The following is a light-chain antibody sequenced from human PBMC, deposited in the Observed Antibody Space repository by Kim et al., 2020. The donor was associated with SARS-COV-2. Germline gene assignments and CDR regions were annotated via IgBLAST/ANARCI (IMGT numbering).Light chain of an antibody. J-gene: IGKJ2*01. CDR2: KAS. Sequence: DIQMTQSPSTLSASVGDRVTITCRASQSISSSLAWYQQKPGKAPKLLIYKASTLESGFPSRFSGSGSGTEFTLTISSLQPDDFATYYCQQYNSYSPNTFGQGTKLEI. CDR1: QSISSS. V-gene: IGKV1-5*03. CDR3: QQYNSYSPNT.